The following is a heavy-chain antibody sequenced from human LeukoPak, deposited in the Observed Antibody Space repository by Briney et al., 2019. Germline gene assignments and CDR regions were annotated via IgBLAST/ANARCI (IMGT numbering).Heavy chain of an antibody. V-gene: IGHV3-30*18. D-gene: IGHD3-3*01. CDR3: AKVYYDFWGGYYVRSSTEYYYYGMDV. CDR2: ISYDGSNK. J-gene: IGHJ6*02. Sequence: GGSLRLSCAASGFTFSSYGMPWVRQAPGKGLEWVAVISYDGSNKYYVDSVKGRFTISRDNSKNTLYLQMNSLRAEDTAVYYCAKVYYDFWGGYYVRSSTEYYYYGMDVWGQGTTVTVSS. CDR1: GFTFSSYG.